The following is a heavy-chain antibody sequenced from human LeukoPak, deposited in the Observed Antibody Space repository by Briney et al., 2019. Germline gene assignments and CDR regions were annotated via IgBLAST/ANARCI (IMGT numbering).Heavy chain of an antibody. Sequence: LRLSCAASGFTFDDYAMHWVRQAPGKGLEWVSGISWNSGSIGYADSVKGRFTISRDNAKNSLYLQMNSLRVEDTALYYCAKGSTLGIAAAGTFDYWGQGTLVTVSS. D-gene: IGHD6-13*01. CDR1: GFTFDDYA. CDR3: AKGSTLGIAAAGTFDY. CDR2: ISWNSGSI. V-gene: IGHV3-9*01. J-gene: IGHJ4*02.